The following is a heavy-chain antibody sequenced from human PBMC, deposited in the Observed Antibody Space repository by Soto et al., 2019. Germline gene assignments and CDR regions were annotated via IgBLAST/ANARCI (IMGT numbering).Heavy chain of an antibody. CDR3: ARGVVVAAADYFDY. Sequence: TLSLTCAGSGGSISSGGYSWSWIRQPPGKGLEWIGYIYHSGSTYYNPSLKSRVAISVDRSKNQFSLKLSSVTAADTAVYYCARGVVVAAADYFDYWGQGTLVTVSS. J-gene: IGHJ4*02. V-gene: IGHV4-30-2*01. D-gene: IGHD2-15*01. CDR1: GGSISSGGYS. CDR2: IYHSGST.